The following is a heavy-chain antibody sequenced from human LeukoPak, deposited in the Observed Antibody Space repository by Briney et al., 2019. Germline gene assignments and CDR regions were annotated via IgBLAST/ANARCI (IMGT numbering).Heavy chain of an antibody. D-gene: IGHD4-17*01. V-gene: IGHV3-30*18. CDR2: ISHDGSNR. CDR3: AKVMTTVTYDAFDI. J-gene: IGHJ3*02. CDR1: GFIFSTYG. Sequence: GGSLRLSCAASGFIFSTYGMHWVRQAPGKGLEWVAFISHDGSNRYYADSVKGRFTISRDNSKNTLYLQMNSLRAEDAAVYYCAKVMTTVTYDAFDIWGQGTMVTVSS.